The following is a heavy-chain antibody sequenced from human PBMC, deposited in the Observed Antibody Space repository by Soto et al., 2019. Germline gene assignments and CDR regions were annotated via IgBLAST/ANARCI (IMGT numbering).Heavy chain of an antibody. J-gene: IGHJ6*02. CDR1: KFTFRTYV. CDR2: ISFDGSNK. Sequence: QVQLVESGGGVVQPERSQRLSCAASKFTFRTYVMHWVRQAPGKGLEWVALISFDGSNKYYADSVKGRFTISRDNSKNTMYLQMNSLRPEDTAVYYCAREMIPMRMGGMSAMDVWGQGTTVTVSS. V-gene: IGHV3-30*04. D-gene: IGHD2-21*01. CDR3: AREMIPMRMGGMSAMDV.